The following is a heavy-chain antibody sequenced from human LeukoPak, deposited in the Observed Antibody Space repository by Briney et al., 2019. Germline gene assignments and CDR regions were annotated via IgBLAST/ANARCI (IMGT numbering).Heavy chain of an antibody. V-gene: IGHV4-39*07. CDR3: AREGIAAAGYNWFDP. CDR1: GGSINSSNSY. Sequence: SETLSLTCTVSGGSINSSNSYWGWIRQPPGKGLEWIGSIYYSGSTYYNPSLKSRVTVSVDTSKSQFSLKLSSVTAADTAVYYCAREGIAAAGYNWFDPWGQGTLVTVSS. CDR2: IYYSGST. D-gene: IGHD6-13*01. J-gene: IGHJ5*02.